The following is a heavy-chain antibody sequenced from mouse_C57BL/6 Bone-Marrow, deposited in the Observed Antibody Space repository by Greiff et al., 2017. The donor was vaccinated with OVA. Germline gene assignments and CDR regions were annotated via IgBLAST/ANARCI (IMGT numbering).Heavy chain of an antibody. CDR3: VRDPPYYYGSSYGGAMDY. CDR2: IRSKSSNYAT. J-gene: IGHJ4*01. D-gene: IGHD1-1*01. V-gene: IGHV10-3*01. Sequence: DVQLVESGGGLVQPKGSLKLSCAASGFTFNTYAMHWVRQAPGKGLEWVARIRSKSSNYATYYADSVKDRFTISRDDSQSMLYLQMNNLKTEDTAMYYCVRDPPYYYGSSYGGAMDYWGQGTSVTVSS. CDR1: GFTFNTYA.